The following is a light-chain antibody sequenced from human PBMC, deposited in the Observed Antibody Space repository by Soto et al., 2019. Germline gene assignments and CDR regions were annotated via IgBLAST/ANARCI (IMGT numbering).Light chain of an antibody. CDR3: QRYDNYSIT. CDR1: QGISSW. J-gene: IGKJ5*01. V-gene: IGKV1-5*03. CDR2: KAS. Sequence: DIQMTQSPSSVSASVGDRVTITCRASQGISSWLAWYQQKPGKAPKLLINKASSLEGGVPSRFSGIKSVTEFTLTSSALPRDHTANSCSQRYDNYSITIGQATRLENK.